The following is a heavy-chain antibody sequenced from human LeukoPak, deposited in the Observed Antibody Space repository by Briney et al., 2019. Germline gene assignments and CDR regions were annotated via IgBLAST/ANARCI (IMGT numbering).Heavy chain of an antibody. CDR1: GGSISSSSYY. V-gene: IGHV4-39*01. CDR2: IYYSGST. Sequence: SETLSLTCTVSGGSISSSSYYWGWVRQPPGKGLEWIGSIYYSGSTYYNPSLKSRVTISVDTSKNQFSLKLSSVTAADTAVYYCAVGYSSSWSDYWGQGTLVTVSS. CDR3: AVGYSSSWSDY. J-gene: IGHJ4*02. D-gene: IGHD6-13*01.